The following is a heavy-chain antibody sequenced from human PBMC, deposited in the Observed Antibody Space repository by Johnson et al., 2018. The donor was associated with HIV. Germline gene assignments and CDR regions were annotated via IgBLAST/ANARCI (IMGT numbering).Heavy chain of an antibody. V-gene: IGHV3-30*03. J-gene: IGHJ3*02. D-gene: IGHD2-21*01. CDR3: AREVHIVVVSSFRCAFDI. CDR2: ISYDGSNK. Sequence: QMMLVESGGGVVRPGGSLRLSCAASGFTFDYYGMSWVRQAPGKGLEWVAVISYDGSNKYYADSVKGRFTISRDNSKNTLYLQMNSLRAEDTAVYYCAREVHIVVVSSFRCAFDIWGQGTLVTVSS. CDR1: GFTFDYYG.